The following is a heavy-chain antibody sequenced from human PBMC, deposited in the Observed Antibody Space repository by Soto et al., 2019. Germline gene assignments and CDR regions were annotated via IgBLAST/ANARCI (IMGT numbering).Heavy chain of an antibody. CDR3: ARYRTYDYDVSGYDHRTDQLSY. V-gene: IGHV4-34*01. CDR2: INHSGST. Sequence: KEMEWIGEINHSGSTNYNPSLKSRVTISVDTSKNQFSLKLSSVTAADTAVYYCARYRTYDYDVSGYDHRTDQLSYCGQGTLVPGS. J-gene: IGHJ1*01. D-gene: IGHD3-22*01.